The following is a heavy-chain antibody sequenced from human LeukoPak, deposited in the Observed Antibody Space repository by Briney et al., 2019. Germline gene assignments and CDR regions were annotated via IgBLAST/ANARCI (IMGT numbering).Heavy chain of an antibody. J-gene: IGHJ4*01. CDR2: IYTSGST. CDR1: GGSISSGSYY. CDR3: GRKTGRWLFIFDY. Sequence: PPETLSLTCTVSGGSISSGSYYWSWIRQPAGKGLEWIGRIYTSGSTNYNPSLKSRVTISVDTSKNQFSLKLSSVTAADTAVYYWGRKTGRWLFIFDYGAKGPRAPVSS. D-gene: IGHD6-19*01. V-gene: IGHV4-61*02.